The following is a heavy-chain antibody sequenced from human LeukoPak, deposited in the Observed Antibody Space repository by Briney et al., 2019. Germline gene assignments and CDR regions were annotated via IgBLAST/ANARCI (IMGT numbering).Heavy chain of an antibody. V-gene: IGHV4-34*01. CDR3: ARYPYYYGSGSYDY. D-gene: IGHD3-10*01. CDR1: GGSFSGYY. CDR2: ISHSGST. J-gene: IGHJ4*02. Sequence: SETLSLTCAVYGGSFSGYYWSWIRQPPGKGLEWIGEISHSGSTNYNPSLKSRVTISVDTSKNQFSLKLSSVTAADTAVYYCARYPYYYGSGSYDYWGQGTLVTVSS.